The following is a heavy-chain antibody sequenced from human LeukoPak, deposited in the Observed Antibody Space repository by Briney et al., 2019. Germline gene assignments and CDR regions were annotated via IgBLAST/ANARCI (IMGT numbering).Heavy chain of an antibody. Sequence: GGSLRLSCAASGFTFSSYEMNWVRQAPGKGLEWVSYISSSGDTIYYADSVKGRFTISRDNAKNSLYLQMNSLRAEDTAVYYCAREKDSSGYPFDYWGQGTLVTVSS. V-gene: IGHV3-48*03. D-gene: IGHD3-22*01. J-gene: IGHJ4*02. CDR2: ISSSGDTI. CDR3: AREKDSSGYPFDY. CDR1: GFTFSSYE.